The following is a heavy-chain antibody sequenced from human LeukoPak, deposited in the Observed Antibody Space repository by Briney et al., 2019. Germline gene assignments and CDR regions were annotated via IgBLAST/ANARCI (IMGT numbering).Heavy chain of an antibody. J-gene: IGHJ4*02. CDR1: GDIVSRNAAA. Sequence: SQTLSLTCAISGDIVSRNAAAWNWFRQSPSRGLEWLGRTYYRSKWYDDYAVSVKSRITINPDTSKNQFSLQLNSVTPDDTAVYYCARGGAVGATTFDYWGQGTLVTVSS. CDR3: ARGGAVGATTFDY. V-gene: IGHV6-1*01. D-gene: IGHD1-26*01. CDR2: TYYRSKWYD.